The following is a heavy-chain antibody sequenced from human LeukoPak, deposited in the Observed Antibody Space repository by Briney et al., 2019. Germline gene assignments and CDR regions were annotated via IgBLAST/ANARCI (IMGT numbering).Heavy chain of an antibody. J-gene: IGHJ4*02. Sequence: GGSLRLSCVASGFTFSTYWMHWVRQAPGKGLLWVSRLSGDESSTKYADSLKGRFTISRDNSKNTLYLQMNSLRAEDTAVYYCAKGRIAAAGDFDYWGQGTLVTVSS. D-gene: IGHD6-13*01. CDR3: AKGRIAAAGDFDY. V-gene: IGHV3-74*03. CDR2: LSGDESST. CDR1: GFTFSTYW.